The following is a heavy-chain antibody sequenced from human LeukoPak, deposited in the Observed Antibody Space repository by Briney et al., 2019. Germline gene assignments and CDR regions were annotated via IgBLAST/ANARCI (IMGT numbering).Heavy chain of an antibody. Sequence: GASVKVSCKASGYTFTSYYMHWVRQAPGQGLEWMGIINPSGGSTSYAQKFQGRVTMTRDTSTSTVYMELSSLRSEDTAVYYCAREGLTRIVGADQGFDYWGQGTLVAVSS. D-gene: IGHD1-26*01. CDR1: GYTFTSYY. J-gene: IGHJ4*02. CDR3: AREGLTRIVGADQGFDY. CDR2: INPSGGST. V-gene: IGHV1-46*01.